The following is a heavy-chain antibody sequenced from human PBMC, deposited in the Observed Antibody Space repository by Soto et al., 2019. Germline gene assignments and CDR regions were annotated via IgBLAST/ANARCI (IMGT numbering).Heavy chain of an antibody. CDR2: INAGNGNT. Sequence: ASVKVSCKASGYTFTSYAMHWVRQAPGQRLEWMGWINAGNGNTKYSQKFQGRVTITRDTSASTAYMELISLRSEDTAVYYCARDYVAAGYDFWSGCLRCYYYMDVWGKGTTVTVSS. CDR3: ARDYVAAGYDFWSGCLRCYYYMDV. V-gene: IGHV1-3*01. J-gene: IGHJ6*03. D-gene: IGHD3-3*01. CDR1: GYTFTSYA.